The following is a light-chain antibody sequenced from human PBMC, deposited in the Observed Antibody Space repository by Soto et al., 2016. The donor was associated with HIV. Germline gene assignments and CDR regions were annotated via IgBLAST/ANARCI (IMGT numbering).Light chain of an antibody. Sequence: SYVLTQPPSVSVAPGKTARITCGGMNIGSKVVHWYRLKPGQAPILVVFDDANRPSAIPERFSGANSGSTATLTISRVEAGDEADYYCQVWDTNTDHWVFGGGTKLTVL. CDR1: NIGSKV. V-gene: IGLV3-21*03. CDR3: QVWDTNTDHWV. CDR2: DDA. J-gene: IGLJ3*02.